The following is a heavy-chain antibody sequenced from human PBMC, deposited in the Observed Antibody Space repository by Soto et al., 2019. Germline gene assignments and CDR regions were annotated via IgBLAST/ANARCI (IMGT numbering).Heavy chain of an antibody. CDR1: GFTFRSNG. V-gene: IGHV3-33*06. CDR2: IWYDGSNE. Sequence: VQLVESGGGVVQPGTSLRLSCAASGFTFRSNGMHWVRQAPGKGLEWVSVIWYDGSNENYADSVRGRFTISRDNSKNMVYLQMNSLRAEDTATYFCAKVGPYQSLDIWGQGTMVTVSS. J-gene: IGHJ3*02. CDR3: AKVGPYQSLDI.